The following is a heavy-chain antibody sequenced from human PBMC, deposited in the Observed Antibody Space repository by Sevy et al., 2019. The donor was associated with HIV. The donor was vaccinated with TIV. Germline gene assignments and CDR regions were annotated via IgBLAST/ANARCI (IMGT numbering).Heavy chain of an antibody. Sequence: SETLSLTCTVSGGSISSSSYYWGWIRQPPGKGLEWIGSIYYSGSTYYNPSLKGRVTISVDTSKNQFSLKLSSVTAADTAVYYFARWLGTILRFLEWLSPMAAAPLAYFDYWGQGTLVTVSS. CDR3: ARWLGTILRFLEWLSPMAAAPLAYFDY. V-gene: IGHV4-39*01. D-gene: IGHD3-3*01. CDR2: IYYSGST. J-gene: IGHJ4*02. CDR1: GGSISSSSYY.